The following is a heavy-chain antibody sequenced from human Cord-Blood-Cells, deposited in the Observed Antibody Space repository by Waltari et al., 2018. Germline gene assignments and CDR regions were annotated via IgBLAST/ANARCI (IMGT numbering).Heavy chain of an antibody. J-gene: IGHJ4*02. Sequence: VQLQQWGAGLFKPSAPLSLTCVVFGGSFRGYYWSRIVHPPGKGLEWIGEINHSGSTNYNPSLKSRVTISVDTSKNQFSLKLSSVTAADTAVYYCARGGGDIVLMVYATLDYWGQGTLVTVSS. CDR2: INHSGST. D-gene: IGHD2-8*01. V-gene: IGHV4-34*01. CDR3: ARGGGDIVLMVYATLDY. CDR1: GGSFRGYY.